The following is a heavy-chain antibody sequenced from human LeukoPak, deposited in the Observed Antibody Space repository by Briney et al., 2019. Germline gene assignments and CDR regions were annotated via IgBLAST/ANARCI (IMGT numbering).Heavy chain of an antibody. Sequence: GRSLRLSCAASGFTFSSYGMHWVRQAPGKGLEWVAITSYDGSNKYYADSVKGRFTISRDNSKNTLYLQMNSLRAEDTAVYYCARGGLTITMFGVTIIRNFDYWGQGTLVTVSS. V-gene: IGHV3-30*03. CDR2: TSYDGSNK. CDR1: GFTFSSYG. J-gene: IGHJ4*02. CDR3: ARGGLTITMFGVTIIRNFDY. D-gene: IGHD3-3*01.